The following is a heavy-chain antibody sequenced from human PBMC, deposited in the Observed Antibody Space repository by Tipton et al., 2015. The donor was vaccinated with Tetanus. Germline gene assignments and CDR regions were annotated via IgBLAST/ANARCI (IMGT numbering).Heavy chain of an antibody. J-gene: IGHJ4*02. CDR2: IYPGDSDT. D-gene: IGHD3-9*01. CDR3: AKGDPGNFDS. Sequence: QSGAEVKEAGESLRISCKASGYRFSSYWIAWVRQMPGKGLEWVGLIYPGDSDTKISPSFRGQVTFSVDKSITTAYLPWSSLKASDTAIYYCAKGDPGNFDSWGQGTQVIVSS. V-gene: IGHV5-51*01. CDR1: GYRFSSYW.